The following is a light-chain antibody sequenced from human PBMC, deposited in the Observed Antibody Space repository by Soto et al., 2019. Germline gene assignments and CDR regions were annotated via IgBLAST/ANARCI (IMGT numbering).Light chain of an antibody. CDR2: TAA. J-gene: IGKJ2*01. CDR3: QQSYSTPYT. Sequence: IHMTQSPSSLSASVGDRVTITCRASKRFPTYLNGYHQKPGKAPKLLISTAATLQGGVPSRFSGSWSGTDFTLTITTLHPEDFATYFCQQSYSTPYTFGQGTKLEIK. CDR1: KRFPTY. V-gene: IGKV1-39*01.